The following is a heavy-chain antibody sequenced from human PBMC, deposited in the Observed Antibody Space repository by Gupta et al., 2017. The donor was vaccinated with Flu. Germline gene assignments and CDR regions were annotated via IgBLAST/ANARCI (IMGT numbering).Heavy chain of an antibody. CDR2: IYYSGST. CDR3: ARGAGPHRGTGTTSLDY. J-gene: IGHJ4*02. Sequence: YYWSWIRQPPGKGLEWIGYIYYSGSTNYNPSLKSRVTISVDTSKNQFSLKLSSVTAADTAVYYCARGAGPHRGTGTTSLDYWGQGTLVTVSS. D-gene: IGHD1-7*01. V-gene: IGHV4-59*01. CDR1: YY.